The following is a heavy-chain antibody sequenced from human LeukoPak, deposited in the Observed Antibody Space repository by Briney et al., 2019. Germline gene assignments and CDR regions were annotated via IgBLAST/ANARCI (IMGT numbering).Heavy chain of an antibody. J-gene: IGHJ4*02. D-gene: IGHD3/OR15-3a*01. Sequence: SETLSLTCTVSGGSLSSYYWSWIRQPPGKGLEWIGYIYYSGSTNYNPSLKSRVTISVDTSKNQFSLKLSSVTAADTAVYYCAAGGLDPYYFDYWGQGTLVTVSS. CDR3: AAGGLDPYYFDY. CDR1: GGSLSSYY. CDR2: IYYSGST. V-gene: IGHV4-59*01.